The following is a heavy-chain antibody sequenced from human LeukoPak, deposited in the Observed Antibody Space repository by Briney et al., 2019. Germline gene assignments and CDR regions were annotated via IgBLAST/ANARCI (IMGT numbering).Heavy chain of an antibody. V-gene: IGHV4-39*07. CDR3: ARGFIAAAGYYYYMDV. CDR1: GGSISSSSYY. D-gene: IGHD6-13*01. CDR2: IYYSGST. J-gene: IGHJ6*03. Sequence: SETLSLTCTVSGGSISSSSYYWGWIRQPPGKGLEWIGSIYYSGSTYYNPSLKSRVTISVDTSKNQFSLKLSSVTAADTAVYYCARGFIAAAGYYYYMDVWGKGTTVTVSS.